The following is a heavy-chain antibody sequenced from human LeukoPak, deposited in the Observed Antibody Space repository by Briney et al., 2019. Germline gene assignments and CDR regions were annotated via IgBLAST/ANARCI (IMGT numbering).Heavy chain of an antibody. J-gene: IGHJ3*02. D-gene: IGHD2-2*01. CDR1: GYTFTRYF. Sequence: GASVKVSCKASGYTFTRYFMHWVRQAPGQGLEWMGIINPNGGSTSYAQKFQGRVTMTRDTSISTAYMELSSLRSEDTAVYYCATQYCSSTSCYHIRGDAFDIWGQGTMVTVSS. CDR2: INPNGGST. CDR3: ATQYCSSTSCYHIRGDAFDI. V-gene: IGHV1-46*01.